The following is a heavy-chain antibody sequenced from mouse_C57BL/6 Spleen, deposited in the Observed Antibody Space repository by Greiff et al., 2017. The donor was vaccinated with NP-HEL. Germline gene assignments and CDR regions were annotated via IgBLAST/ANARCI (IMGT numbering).Heavy chain of an antibody. J-gene: IGHJ2*01. Sequence: EVQGVESGGGLVKPGGSLKLSCAASGFTFSSYTMSWVRQTPEKRLEWVATISGGGGNTYYPDSVKGRFTISRDNAKNTLYLQMSSLRSEDTALYYCARQPYYFDYWGQGTTLTVSS. CDR2: ISGGGGNT. CDR1: GFTFSSYT. CDR3: ARQPYYFDY. V-gene: IGHV5-9*01.